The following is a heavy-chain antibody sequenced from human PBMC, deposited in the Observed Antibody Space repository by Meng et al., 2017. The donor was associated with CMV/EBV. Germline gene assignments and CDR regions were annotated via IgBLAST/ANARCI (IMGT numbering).Heavy chain of an antibody. D-gene: IGHD4-17*01. CDR1: GGTCSSDD. Sequence: GGTCSSDDSSWVRQAPGQGLEWMGGIIPILGIANYAQKFQGRVTITADKSTSTAYMELSSLRSEDTAVYYCAREEVHTVTTIGYFDLWGRGTLVTVSS. CDR2: IIPILGIA. V-gene: IGHV1-69*10. CDR3: AREEVHTVTTIGYFDL. J-gene: IGHJ2*01.